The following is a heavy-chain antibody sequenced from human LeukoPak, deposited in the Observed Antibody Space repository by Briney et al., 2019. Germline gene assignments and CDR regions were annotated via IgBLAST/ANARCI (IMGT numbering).Heavy chain of an antibody. V-gene: IGHV1-24*01. CDR1: GYTLTELS. Sequence: GASVKVSCKVSGYTLTELSMHWVRQAPGKGLEWMGGYDPEDGETIFAQKFQGRVTMTEDTSTDTAYMELSSLRSEDTAVYYCARDLGQFSESYSSGWPRGHYFDYWGQGTLVTVSS. CDR3: ARDLGQFSESYSSGWPRGHYFDY. D-gene: IGHD6-19*01. J-gene: IGHJ4*02. CDR2: YDPEDGET.